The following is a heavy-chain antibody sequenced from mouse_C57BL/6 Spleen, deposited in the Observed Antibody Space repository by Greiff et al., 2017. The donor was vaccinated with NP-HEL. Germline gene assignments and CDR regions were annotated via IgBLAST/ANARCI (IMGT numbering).Heavy chain of an antibody. J-gene: IGHJ2*01. CDR3: ARKDYPYYFDD. V-gene: IGHV1-69*01. Sequence: QVQLQQPGAELVMPGASVKLSCKASGYTFTSYWMHWVKQRPGQGLEWIGEIDPSDSYTNYNQKFKGKSTLTVDKSSSTAYMQLSSLTSEDSAVYYCARKDYPYYFDDWGKGTTLTVSS. CDR2: IDPSDSYT. CDR1: GYTFTSYW. D-gene: IGHD2-4*01.